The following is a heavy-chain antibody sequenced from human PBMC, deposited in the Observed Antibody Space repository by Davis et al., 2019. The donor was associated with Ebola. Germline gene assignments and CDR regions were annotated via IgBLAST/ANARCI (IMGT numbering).Heavy chain of an antibody. CDR1: GGSFSGYY. Sequence: MPGGSLRLSCAVYGGSFSGYYWSWIRQPPGKGLEWIGEINHSGSTNYNPSLKSRVTISVDTSKNQFSLKLSSVTAADTAVYYCARIGGMATITIDYWGQGTLVTVSS. J-gene: IGHJ4*02. CDR3: ARIGGMATITIDY. CDR2: INHSGST. D-gene: IGHD5-24*01. V-gene: IGHV4-34*01.